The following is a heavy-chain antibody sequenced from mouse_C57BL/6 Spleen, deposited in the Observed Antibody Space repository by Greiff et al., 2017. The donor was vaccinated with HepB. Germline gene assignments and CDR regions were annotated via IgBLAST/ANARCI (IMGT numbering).Heavy chain of an antibody. D-gene: IGHD1-1*01. J-gene: IGHJ2*01. CDR3: TREGTTVVATPYFDY. V-gene: IGHV1-5*01. Sequence: EVHLVESGTVLARPGASVKMSCKTSGYTFTSYWMHWVKQRPGQGLEWIGAIYPGNSDTSYNQKFKGKAKLTAVTSASTAYMELSSLTNEDSAVYYCTREGTTVVATPYFDYWGQVTTLTVSS. CDR1: GYTFTSYW. CDR2: IYPGNSDT.